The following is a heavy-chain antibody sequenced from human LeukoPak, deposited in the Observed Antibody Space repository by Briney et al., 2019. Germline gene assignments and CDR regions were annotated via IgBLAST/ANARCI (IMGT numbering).Heavy chain of an antibody. D-gene: IGHD2-2*01. CDR3: ARGPHRPAANPLFY. CDR2: MNPNSGNT. V-gene: IGHV1-8*02. J-gene: IGHJ4*02. CDR1: GYTFTSYG. Sequence: ASVKVSCKASGYTFTSYGISWVRQAPGQGLEWMGWMNPNSGNTGYAQKFQGRVTMTRNTSISTAYMELSSLRSEDTAVYYCARGPHRPAANPLFYWGQGTLVTVSS.